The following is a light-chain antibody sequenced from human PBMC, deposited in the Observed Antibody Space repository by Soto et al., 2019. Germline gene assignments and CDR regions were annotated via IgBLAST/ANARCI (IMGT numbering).Light chain of an antibody. Sequence: DIQMTQSPSPLSASIGDRVTITCRASQSIDNWLAWYQQKPGKAPHLVIYDASRLETGVPSRFSGSGSGTEFTLTISSLQADDFATYFCQHYNGYPYTFGPGTKLEIK. V-gene: IGKV1-5*01. CDR1: QSIDNW. CDR3: QHYNGYPYT. CDR2: DAS. J-gene: IGKJ2*01.